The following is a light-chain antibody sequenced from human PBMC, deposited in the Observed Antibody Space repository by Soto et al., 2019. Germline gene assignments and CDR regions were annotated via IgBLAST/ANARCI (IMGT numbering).Light chain of an antibody. CDR1: QSISNW. Sequence: DIQMTQSPSTLSASVGDRVTITCRASQSISNWLAWYQQRPGQAPKLLIYDASSLESGVPSTFSGSASGTEFTLTISSLQPDDFATYYCQQYNSYPWTFGQGTKV. V-gene: IGKV1-5*01. CDR3: QQYNSYPWT. CDR2: DAS. J-gene: IGKJ1*01.